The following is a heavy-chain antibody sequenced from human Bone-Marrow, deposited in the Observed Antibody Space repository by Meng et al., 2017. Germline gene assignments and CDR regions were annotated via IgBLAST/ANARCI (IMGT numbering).Heavy chain of an antibody. CDR1: GGSFSVSY. CDR3: ARGPTTMAHDFDY. CDR2: INHSGST. Sequence: QVQLQPSAAGLLKPSETLSLHFAFSGGSFSVSYWSWSRQPPGKGLEWIGEINHSGSTNNNPSLEGRATISVDTTQNNLSLGLSSVTAADSAVYYCARGPTTMAHDFDYWGQGTLVTVSS. J-gene: IGHJ4*02. D-gene: IGHD4-11*01. V-gene: IGHV4-34*04.